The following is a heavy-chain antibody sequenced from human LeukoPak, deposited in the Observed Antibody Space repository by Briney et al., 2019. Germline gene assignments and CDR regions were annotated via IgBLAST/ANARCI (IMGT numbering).Heavy chain of an antibody. V-gene: IGHV3-11*01. CDR3: AKAPVTTCRGAFCYPFDY. CDR2: ISSSGSAI. D-gene: IGHD2-15*01. J-gene: IGHJ4*02. Sequence: PGGSLRLSCAASGFTFRDYYMSWIRQAPGKGLEWVSYISSSGSAIFYADSVKGRFTISRDNAKNSLFLQMNRLRPEDAAVYYCAKAPVTTCRGAFCYPFDYWGLGTLVTVSS. CDR1: GFTFRDYY.